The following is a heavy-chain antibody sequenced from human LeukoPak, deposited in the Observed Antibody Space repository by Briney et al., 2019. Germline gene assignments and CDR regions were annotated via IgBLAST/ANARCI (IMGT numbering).Heavy chain of an antibody. Sequence: SVKVSCKASGGTFSSYAISWVRQAPGQGLEWMGGIIPIFGTANYAQKFQGRVTITADKSTSTAYMELSSLRSEDTAVYCCARVSDEYYYYYMDVWGKGTTVTVSS. V-gene: IGHV1-69*06. CDR2: IIPIFGTA. J-gene: IGHJ6*03. CDR1: GGTFSSYA. CDR3: ARVSDEYYYYYMDV.